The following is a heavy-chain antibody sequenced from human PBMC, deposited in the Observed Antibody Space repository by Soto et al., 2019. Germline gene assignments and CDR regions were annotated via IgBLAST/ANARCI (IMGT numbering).Heavy chain of an antibody. J-gene: IGHJ6*02. V-gene: IGHV3-48*03. Sequence: GGSLRLSCAASGFTFSSYEMNWVRQAPGKGLEWVSYISSSGSTIYYADSVKGRFTISRDNAKNSLYLQMNSLRAEDTAVYYCARAGWGYYYYGMDVWGQGTTVTVSS. CDR2: ISSSGSTI. CDR1: GFTFSSYE. CDR3: ARAGWGYYYYGMDV. D-gene: IGHD3-16*01.